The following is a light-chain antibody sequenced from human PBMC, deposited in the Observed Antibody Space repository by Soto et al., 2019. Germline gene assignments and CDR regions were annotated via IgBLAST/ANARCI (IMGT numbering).Light chain of an antibody. CDR2: DVS. CDR1: QSISNW. J-gene: IGKJ1*01. CDR3: QQYNSYSWT. Sequence: DITMTQSPSTLSASVRDRVTITCRASQSISNWLAWYQQKPGKAPTLLIYDVSRLESGVPSRFSGSGSGTEFTLTISSLQPDDFATYYCQQYNSYSWTFGQGTKV. V-gene: IGKV1-5*01.